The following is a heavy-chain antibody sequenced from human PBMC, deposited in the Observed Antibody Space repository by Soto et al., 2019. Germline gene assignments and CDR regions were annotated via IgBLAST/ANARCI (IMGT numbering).Heavy chain of an antibody. CDR3: ARSVLNWFDP. D-gene: IGHD6-6*01. J-gene: IGHJ5*02. CDR1: GGSISSGGYY. CDR2: IYYSGST. Sequence: PSETLSLTCTVSGGSISSGGYYWSWIRQHPGKGLEWIGYIYYSGSTNYNPSLKSRVTISVDTSKNQFSLKLSSVTAADTAVYYCARSVLNWFDPWGQGTLVTVSS. V-gene: IGHV4-61*08.